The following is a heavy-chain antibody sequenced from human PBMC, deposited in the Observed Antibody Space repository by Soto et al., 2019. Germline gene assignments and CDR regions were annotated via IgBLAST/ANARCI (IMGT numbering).Heavy chain of an antibody. CDR1: GFTLNKFP. CDR2: VSPDGNQK. D-gene: IGHD3-16*01. J-gene: IGHJ4*02. CDR3: ASQQQRLLGGVSSYWDH. V-gene: IGHV3-30-3*01. Sequence: VGSLRLSCVASGFTLNKFPTHWVRQAPGKGLEWVAIVSPDGNQKSYADSVQGRFSISRDNSKKTVYLQMNDLRREDTALYYCASQQQRLLGGVSSYWDHWGLGALVTVSS.